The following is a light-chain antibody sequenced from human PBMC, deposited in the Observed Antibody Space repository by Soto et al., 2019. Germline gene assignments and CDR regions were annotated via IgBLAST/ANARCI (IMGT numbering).Light chain of an antibody. J-gene: IGLJ1*01. Sequence: QSVLTQPPSGSSSPGQKVTIACSGRNSNIGANYVSWYQQFPGTAPKLLIYDNAKRPAGIPDRFSGSKSGTSATLDITGLQTGDEADYYCATWDSGLIAYVFASGTKVTVL. V-gene: IGLV1-51*01. CDR3: ATWDSGLIAYV. CDR1: NSNIGANY. CDR2: DNA.